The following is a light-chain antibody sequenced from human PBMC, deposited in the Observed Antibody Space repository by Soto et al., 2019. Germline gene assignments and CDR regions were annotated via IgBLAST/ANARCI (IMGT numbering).Light chain of an antibody. J-gene: IGLJ2*01. V-gene: IGLV2-14*01. CDR2: EVS. CDR3: SSYTSSSTLG. CDR1: SSDVGGYNY. Sequence: QSALTQPASVSGSPGQSITISCTGTSSDVGGYNYVSWYQQHPGKAPKLMIYEVSNRPSGVSNRFSGSKSGNTASLTISGLQADDEDDYYCSSYTSSSTLGFGGGTKVTVL.